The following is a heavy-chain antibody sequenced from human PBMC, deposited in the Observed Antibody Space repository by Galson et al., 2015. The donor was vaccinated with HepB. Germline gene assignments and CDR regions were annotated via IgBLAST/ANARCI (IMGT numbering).Heavy chain of an antibody. CDR3: ARDLAAETTYAFDV. V-gene: IGHV1-18*01. Sequence: SVKVSCKASGYSFNNYAITWVRQAPGQGLQWMGWISGYNGRAMYAQEFQGRVTLTIDTSTTTASMEVNRLTSDDTAMYYCARDLAAETTYAFDVWGQGIKVTVTS. J-gene: IGHJ3*01. CDR1: GYSFNNYA. D-gene: IGHD2/OR15-2a*01. CDR2: ISGYNGRA.